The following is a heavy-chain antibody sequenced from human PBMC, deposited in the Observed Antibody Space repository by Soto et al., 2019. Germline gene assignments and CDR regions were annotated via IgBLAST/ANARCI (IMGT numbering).Heavy chain of an antibody. CDR2: IWYDGSNK. CDR3: ARDWSIAAPFSGY. V-gene: IGHV3-33*01. J-gene: IGHJ4*02. CDR1: GFTFSSYG. D-gene: IGHD6-6*01. Sequence: GGSLRLSCAASGFTFSSYGMHWVRQAPGKGLEWVEVIWYDGSNKYYADSVKGRFTISRDNSKNTLYLQMNSLRAEDTAVYYCARDWSIAAPFSGYWGQGSLVTVSS.